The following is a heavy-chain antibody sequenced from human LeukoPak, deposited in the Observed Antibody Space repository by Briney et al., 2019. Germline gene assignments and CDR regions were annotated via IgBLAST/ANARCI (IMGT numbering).Heavy chain of an antibody. Sequence: GGSLRLSCAASGFTVSRNYMSWVRQAPGKGLEWVSVIYSGGSTYYADSVKGRFTISRDNSKNTLSLQINSLRAEDTAVYYCAGGVQDYGGNSEFGYWGQGTLVTVSS. J-gene: IGHJ4*02. CDR3: AGGVQDYGGNSEFGY. CDR2: IYSGGST. V-gene: IGHV3-66*01. CDR1: GFTVSRNY. D-gene: IGHD4-23*01.